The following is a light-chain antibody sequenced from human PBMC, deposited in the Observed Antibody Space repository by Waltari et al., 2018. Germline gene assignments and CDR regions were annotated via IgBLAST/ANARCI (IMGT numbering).Light chain of an antibody. CDR2: DVN. Sequence: QSALTQPRSVSGSPGQSVTISCTGTSNDVGNYNYVSWYQHHPGNDPKLMIFDVNKLPSGFPHRFSGSKSGDTASLTISGLQAEDEADYFCCSYAGSDTFVVFGGGTQLTVL. V-gene: IGLV2-11*01. J-gene: IGLJ2*01. CDR1: SNDVGNYNY. CDR3: CSYAGSDTFVV.